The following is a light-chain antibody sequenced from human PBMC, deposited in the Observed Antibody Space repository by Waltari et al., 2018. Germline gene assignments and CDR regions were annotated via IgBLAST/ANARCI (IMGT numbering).Light chain of an antibody. CDR2: DAS. V-gene: IGKV1-33*01. CDR1: QDIRNY. Sequence: DIQLTQSPSSLSASIGASVTITCQASQDIRNYLSWYQQKPGKAPKLLIFDASNLEAGVPSRFTGSGSGTDFVFTISSLQPEDIATYYCQQYEDVPVTFGGGTKVEIK. J-gene: IGKJ4*01. CDR3: QQYEDVPVT.